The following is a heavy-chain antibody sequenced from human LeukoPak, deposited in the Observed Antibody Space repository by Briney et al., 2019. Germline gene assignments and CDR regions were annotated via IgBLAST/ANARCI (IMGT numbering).Heavy chain of an antibody. V-gene: IGHV3-23*01. J-gene: IGHJ4*02. CDR3: AKLDMPRGVFQDSNFDN. Sequence: GGSLRLSCAASGFAFNNHAMSWVRQAPGKGLEWVSSLSRSGASTYYADSVKGRFTISRDSSKNVVDLQMNSLRAEDTAVYYCAKLDMPRGVFQDSNFDNWGQGTLVTVSA. CDR1: GFAFNNHA. D-gene: IGHD3-10*01. CDR2: LSRSGAST.